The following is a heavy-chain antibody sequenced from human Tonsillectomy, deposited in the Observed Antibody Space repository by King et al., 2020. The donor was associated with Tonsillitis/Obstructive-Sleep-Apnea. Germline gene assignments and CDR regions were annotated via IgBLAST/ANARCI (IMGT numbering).Heavy chain of an antibody. CDR2: ISVYKGHT. D-gene: IGHD2-21*01. J-gene: IGHJ6*03. V-gene: IGHV1-18*01. CDR3: ARAYCGGDCYPPYYSYYYMDV. CDR1: GYTFTNYD. Sequence: VQLVESGAEVKKPGASVNVSCKASGYTFTNYDIIWVRQAPGQGLEWMGWISVYKGHTNYAQKFLGRVTMTTDTSTSTAYMELRSLRSDDTAVYYCARAYCGGDCYPPYYSYYYMDVWGKGTTVTVSS.